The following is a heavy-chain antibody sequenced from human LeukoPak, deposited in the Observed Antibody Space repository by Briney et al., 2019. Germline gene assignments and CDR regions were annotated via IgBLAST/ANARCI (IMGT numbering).Heavy chain of an antibody. CDR3: AREGYYGSGSYWYYFDY. J-gene: IGHJ4*02. CDR1: GGSISSGGYY. V-gene: IGHV4-31*03. Sequence: SETLSLTCTVSGGSISSGGYYWSWIRQHPGKGLEWIGYIYYSGSTYYNPSLKSRVTISVDTSKNQFSLKLSSVTAADTAVYYCAREGYYGSGSYWYYFDYWGQGTLVTVSS. D-gene: IGHD3-10*01. CDR2: IYYSGST.